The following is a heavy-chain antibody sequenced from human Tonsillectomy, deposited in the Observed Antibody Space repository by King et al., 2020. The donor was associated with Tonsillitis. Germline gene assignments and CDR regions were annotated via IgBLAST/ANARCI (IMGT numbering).Heavy chain of an antibody. CDR1: GYSISSGYY. CDR2: IYHRGST. Sequence: LQLQESGPGLVKPSETLSLTCTVSGYSISSGYYWGWIRQPPGKGLEWIASIYHRGSTYFNPSLNSRVTISVDTSKNQFSLKLSSVTAADTAVYYCARMAVAAFDYWGQGTLVTVSS. J-gene: IGHJ4*02. D-gene: IGHD6-19*01. CDR3: ARMAVAAFDY. V-gene: IGHV4-38-2*02.